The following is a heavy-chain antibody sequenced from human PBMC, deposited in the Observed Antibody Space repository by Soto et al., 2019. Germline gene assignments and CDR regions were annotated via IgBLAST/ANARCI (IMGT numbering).Heavy chain of an antibody. V-gene: IGHV1-2*02. Sequence: ASVKVSCKASGYTFTGYYMHWVRQAPGQGREWMGWINPNSGGTNYAQRFQGRVTMTRDTSISTAYMELSRLRSDDTAVYYCARGRQQLVENWFGTWGQEXLVTV. CDR1: GYTFTGYY. D-gene: IGHD6-6*01. CDR2: INPNSGGT. J-gene: IGHJ5*02. CDR3: ARGRQQLVENWFGT.